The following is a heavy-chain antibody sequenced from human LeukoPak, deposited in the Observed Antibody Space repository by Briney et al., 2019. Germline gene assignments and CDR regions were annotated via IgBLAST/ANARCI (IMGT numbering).Heavy chain of an antibody. CDR3: ARQGSYHSPFDY. D-gene: IGHD2-21*01. J-gene: IGHJ4*02. Sequence: SETLSLTCTVSGGSISGYYWNWIRQPPGKGPEWIGYIHYSGTTNYNPSLKRRLTTSVETSKNQFSLNLSSVTAADTAVYYCARQGSYHSPFDYWGQGILVTVSS. CDR2: IHYSGTT. V-gene: IGHV4-59*08. CDR1: GGSISGYY.